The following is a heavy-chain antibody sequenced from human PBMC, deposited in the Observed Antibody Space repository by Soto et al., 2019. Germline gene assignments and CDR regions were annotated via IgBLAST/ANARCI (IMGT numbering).Heavy chain of an antibody. CDR2: IIPIFGTA. CDR3: ARVSLGVGAVAGPPGAFDI. V-gene: IGHV1-69*13. Sequence: SVKFSCKASGYSFIYYPIHWVRQAPGQGLDWMGGIIPIFGTANYAQKFQGRVTITADESTSTAYMELSSLRSEDTAVYYCARVSLGVGAVAGPPGAFDIWGQGTMVTVSS. J-gene: IGHJ3*02. CDR1: GYSFIYYP. D-gene: IGHD6-19*01.